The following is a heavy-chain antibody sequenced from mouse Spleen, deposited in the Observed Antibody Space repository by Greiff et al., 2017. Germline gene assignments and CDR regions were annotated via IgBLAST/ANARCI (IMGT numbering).Heavy chain of an antibody. CDR1: GFTFSDYY. J-gene: IGHJ4*01. CDR3: ARDQDGSYAMDY. Sequence: EVMLVESEGGLVQPGSSMKLSCTASGFTFSDYYMAWVRQVPEKGLEWVANINYDGSSTYYLDSLKSRFIISRDNAKNILYLQMSSLKSEDTATYYCARDQDGSYAMDYWGQGTSVTVSS. CDR2: INYDGSST. D-gene: IGHD2-3*01. V-gene: IGHV5-16*01.